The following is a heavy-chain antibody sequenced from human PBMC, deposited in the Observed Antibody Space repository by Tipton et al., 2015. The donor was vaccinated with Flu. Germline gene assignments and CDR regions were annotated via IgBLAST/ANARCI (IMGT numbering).Heavy chain of an antibody. D-gene: IGHD4-17*01. CDR3: TRSDYGDSLHFDS. CDR2: IYYSGST. V-gene: IGHV4-59*01. CDR1: GGSISSYY. Sequence: TLSLTCTVSGGSISSYYWSWIRQPPGKGLEWIGYIYYSGSTNYNPSLKSRVTISVDTSKNQFSLKLSSVTAADTAVYYCTRSDYGDSLHFDSWGQGPLVTVSS. J-gene: IGHJ4*02.